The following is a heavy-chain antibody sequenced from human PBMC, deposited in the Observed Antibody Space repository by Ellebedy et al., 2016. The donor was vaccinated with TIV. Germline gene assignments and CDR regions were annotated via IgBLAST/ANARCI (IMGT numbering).Heavy chain of an antibody. J-gene: IGHJ4*02. Sequence: GGSLRLXXAASGFPFSSYAMSWVRQPPGKGLEWVSSISDSGGNTYYADSVRGRFTFSRDNSKNTLYLQMNILRAEDTAVYYCAKGWLGAGAVTDFDYWGRGTLVTVSS. V-gene: IGHV3-23*01. CDR3: AKGWLGAGAVTDFDY. D-gene: IGHD6-13*01. CDR2: ISDSGGNT. CDR1: GFPFSSYA.